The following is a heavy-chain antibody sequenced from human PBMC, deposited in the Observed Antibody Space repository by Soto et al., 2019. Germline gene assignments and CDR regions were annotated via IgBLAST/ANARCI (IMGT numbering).Heavy chain of an antibody. D-gene: IGHD6-13*01. CDR2: ITSSSTTI. J-gene: IGHJ5*02. CDR1: GFTFSTYS. V-gene: IGHV3-48*02. CDR3: ARDNGIAGSFDP. Sequence: VGSLRLSCAASGFTFSTYSMNWVRQAPGKGLEWISYITSSSTTIFYADSVKGRFTISRDNAKNSLYLQMNSLRDEDTSVYYCARDNGIAGSFDPWGQGTLVTVSS.